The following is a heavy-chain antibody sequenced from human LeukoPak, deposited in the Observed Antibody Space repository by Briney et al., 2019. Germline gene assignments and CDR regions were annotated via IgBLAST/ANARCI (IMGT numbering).Heavy chain of an antibody. CDR1: GYTFTSYG. CDR3: AGVRSGSYWYYFDY. Sequence: ASVKVSCKASGYTFTSYGISWVRQAPGQGLEWMGWISAYNGNTNYAQKLQGRVTMTTDTSTSTAYMELRSLRSDDTAVYYCAGVRSGSYWYYFDYWGQGTLVTVSS. J-gene: IGHJ4*02. CDR2: ISAYNGNT. V-gene: IGHV1-18*01. D-gene: IGHD1-26*01.